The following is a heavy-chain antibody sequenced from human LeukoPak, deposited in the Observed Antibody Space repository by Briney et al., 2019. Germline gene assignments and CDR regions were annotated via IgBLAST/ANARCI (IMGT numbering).Heavy chain of an antibody. D-gene: IGHD3-22*01. V-gene: IGHV4-39*01. CDR2: IYYSGST. Sequence: SETLSLTCTVSGGSISSSSYYWGWIRQPPGKGLEWIGSIYYSGSTYYNPSLKSRVTISVDTSKNQFSLKLSSVTAADTAVYYCARLYGVASGYYLYYFDYWGQGTLVTVSS. CDR1: GGSISSSSYY. J-gene: IGHJ4*02. CDR3: ARLYGVASGYYLYYFDY.